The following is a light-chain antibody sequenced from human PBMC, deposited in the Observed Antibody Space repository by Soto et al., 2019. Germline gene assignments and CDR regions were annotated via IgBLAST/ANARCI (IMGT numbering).Light chain of an antibody. CDR2: STS. Sequence: IQLTQSPSSLSASVGDRVTITCRASQGIRNDLGWYQQKPGKAPKLLIYSTSTLQSGVPSRFSGSGSGTGFTLTISSLQPEDFATYYCQQTYSTPWTFGQGTKVDIK. V-gene: IGKV1-39*01. CDR1: QGIRND. CDR3: QQTYSTPWT. J-gene: IGKJ1*01.